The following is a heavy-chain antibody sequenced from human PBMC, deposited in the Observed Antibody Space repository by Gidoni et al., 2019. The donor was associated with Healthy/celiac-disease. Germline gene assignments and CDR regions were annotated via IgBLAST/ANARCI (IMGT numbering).Heavy chain of an antibody. CDR1: GFTFSSYG. CDR3: ARADYGSGSYDGMDV. Sequence: QVQLVESGGGVVQPGRSLRLSCAASGFTFSSYGMHWVRQAPGKGLEWVAVIWYDGSNKYYADSVKGRFTISRDNSKNTLYLQMNSLRAEDTAVYYCARADYGSGSYDGMDVWGQGTTVTVSS. V-gene: IGHV3-33*01. D-gene: IGHD3-10*01. CDR2: IWYDGSNK. J-gene: IGHJ6*02.